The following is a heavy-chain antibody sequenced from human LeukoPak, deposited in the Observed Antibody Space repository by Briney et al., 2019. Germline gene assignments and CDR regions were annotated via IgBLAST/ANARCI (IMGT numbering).Heavy chain of an antibody. D-gene: IGHD3-9*01. CDR3: ARGGKGDILTGHFDY. CDR1: GFTFSDYY. J-gene: IGHJ4*02. Sequence: GGSLRLSCAASGFTFSDYYMSWIRQAPGKGLEWVSYISSSSSYTNYADSVKGRFTISRDNAKNSLCLQMNSLRAEDTAVYYCARGGKGDILTGHFDYWGQGTLVTVSS. CDR2: ISSSSSYT. V-gene: IGHV3-11*06.